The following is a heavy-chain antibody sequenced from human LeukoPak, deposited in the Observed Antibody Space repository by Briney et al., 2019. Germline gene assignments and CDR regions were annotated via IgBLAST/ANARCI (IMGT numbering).Heavy chain of an antibody. CDR1: GYTFTDYY. D-gene: IGHD4-17*01. V-gene: IGHV1-2*02. J-gene: IGHJ4*02. CDR2: INPNSGGT. Sequence: GASVKPSCNASGYTFTDYYIHWVRQAPGQGLEWMGWINPNSGGTNYAQKFQGRVTMTRDTSISTAYLELSRLRSDDTAVYYCARMVDGDYGSDYWGQGTLVTVSS. CDR3: ARMVDGDYGSDY.